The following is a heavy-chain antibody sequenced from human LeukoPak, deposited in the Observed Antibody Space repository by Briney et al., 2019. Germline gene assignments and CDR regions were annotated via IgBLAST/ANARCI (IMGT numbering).Heavy chain of an antibody. CDR1: GGSISSHY. J-gene: IGHJ6*03. CDR3: ARAERARYYYYMDV. CDR2: IYYSGST. Sequence: PSETLSFTCTVSGGSISSHYWSWIRQPPGKGLEWIGYIYYSGSTNYNPSLKSRVTISVDTSKNQFSLKLSSVTAADTAVYYCARAERARYYYYMDVWGKGTTVTVSS. V-gene: IGHV4-59*11. D-gene: IGHD5-24*01.